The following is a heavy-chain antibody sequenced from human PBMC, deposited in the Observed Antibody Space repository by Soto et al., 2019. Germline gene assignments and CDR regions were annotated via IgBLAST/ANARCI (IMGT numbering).Heavy chain of an antibody. J-gene: IGHJ5*02. V-gene: IGHV4-59*01. D-gene: IGHD3-10*01. CDR2: IYYSGST. CDR1: GGSISSYY. CDR3: AREYAVRGVIDWFDP. Sequence: SETLSLTCTVSGGSISSYYWSLIRQPPGKGLEWIGYIYYSGSTNYNPSLKSRVTISVDTSKNQFSLKLSSVTAADTAVYYCAREYAVRGVIDWFDPWGQGTLVTVSS.